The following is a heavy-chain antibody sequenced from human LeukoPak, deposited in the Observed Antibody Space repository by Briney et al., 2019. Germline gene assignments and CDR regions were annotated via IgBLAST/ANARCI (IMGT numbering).Heavy chain of an antibody. CDR2: VYYTGST. V-gene: IGHV4-59*01. D-gene: IGHD5-24*01. CDR3: ARGAMATTPFFDY. CDR1: GGSISNYY. Sequence: SETLSLTCPVSGGSISNYYYWTWIRQPPGKGLEWIGYVYYTGSTNFNPSLKSRVTMSLDTSRNQFSLKLTSLTAADTAVYYCARGAMATTPFFDYRGQGTLVTVSS. J-gene: IGHJ4*02.